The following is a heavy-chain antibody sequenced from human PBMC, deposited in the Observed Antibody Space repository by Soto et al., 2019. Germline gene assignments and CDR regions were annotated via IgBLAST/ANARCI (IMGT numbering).Heavy chain of an antibody. CDR3: ARVDTAMVTTYYYGMDV. Sequence: KPSETLSLTXTVSGGSISSSSYYWGWIRQPPGKGLEWIGSIYYSGSTYYNPSLRSRVTISVDTSKNQFSLKLSSVTAADTAVYYCARVDTAMVTTYYYGMDVWGQGTTVTVSS. V-gene: IGHV4-39*01. CDR2: IYYSGST. J-gene: IGHJ6*02. D-gene: IGHD5-18*01. CDR1: GGSISSSSYY.